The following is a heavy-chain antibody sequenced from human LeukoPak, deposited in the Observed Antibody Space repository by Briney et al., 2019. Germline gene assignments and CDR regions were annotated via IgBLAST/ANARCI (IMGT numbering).Heavy chain of an antibody. CDR1: GDSVSSNSAA. CDR2: TYYRSKWYS. Sequence: SQTLSLSCAISGDSVSSNSAAWNWNRQLPRRGTEWLGRTYYRSKWYSDFAVSVKSRIILNHDPSKNQCSLDLSSVYTEDTAVYYCVRDGLGSHNWFDLWGQGTMVTVSS. J-gene: IGHJ5*02. CDR3: VRDGLGSHNWFDL. V-gene: IGHV6-1*01.